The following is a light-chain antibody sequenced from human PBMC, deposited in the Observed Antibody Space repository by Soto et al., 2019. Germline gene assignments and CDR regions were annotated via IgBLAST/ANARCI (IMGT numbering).Light chain of an antibody. J-gene: IGLJ2*01. V-gene: IGLV1-40*01. CDR3: QSYDSSLSGSV. Sequence: QSVLTQPPSLSGAPGQRVTISCTGSSSNIGAGYDVHWYQQVPGTAPKLLIYGNSNRPSGVPDRFSGSKSGTSASLAITGLQAEDEADSYCQSYDSSLSGSVFGGGTKLTVL. CDR2: GNS. CDR1: SSNIGAGYD.